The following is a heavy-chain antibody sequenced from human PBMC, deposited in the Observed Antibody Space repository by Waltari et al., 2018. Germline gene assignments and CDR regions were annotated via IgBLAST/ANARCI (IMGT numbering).Heavy chain of an antibody. J-gene: IGHJ4*02. V-gene: IGHV1-69-2*01. Sequence: EVQLVQSGAEVKKPGATVKISCKASGYTFTDYYLHWVQQPPGKGLAWMGRVDPEDGETIYAEKFQGRVTITADTSTDTAYMELSSLRSEDTAVYYCATATYYYGSGSLDYWGQGTLVTVSS. CDR2: VDPEDGET. CDR1: GYTFTDYY. D-gene: IGHD3-10*01. CDR3: ATATYYYGSGSLDY.